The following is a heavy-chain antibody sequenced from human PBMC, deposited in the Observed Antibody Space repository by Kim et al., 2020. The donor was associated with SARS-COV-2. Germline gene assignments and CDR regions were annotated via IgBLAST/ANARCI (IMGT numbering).Heavy chain of an antibody. V-gene: IGHV1-3*01. CDR3: ARGPGYSSSWYGARNWFDP. D-gene: IGHD6-13*01. Sequence: QGRVTITRDTSASTAYMELSSLRSEDTAVYYCARGPGYSSSWYGARNWFDPWGQGTLVTVSS. J-gene: IGHJ5*02.